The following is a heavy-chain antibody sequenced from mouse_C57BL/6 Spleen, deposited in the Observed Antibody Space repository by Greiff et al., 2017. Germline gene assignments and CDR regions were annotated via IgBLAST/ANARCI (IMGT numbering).Heavy chain of an antibody. V-gene: IGHV5-4*03. CDR2: ISDGGSYT. CDR1: GFTFSSYA. J-gene: IGHJ2*01. D-gene: IGHD1-1*01. CDR3: ARALLLDCFAD. Sequence: EVMLVESGGGLVKPGGSLKLSCAASGFTFSSYAMSWVRQTPEKRLEWVATISDGGSYTYYPDNVTGRFTISRDNAKNNLYLQMSHLKSEDTAMYYCARALLLDCFADWGQGTTLTVSS.